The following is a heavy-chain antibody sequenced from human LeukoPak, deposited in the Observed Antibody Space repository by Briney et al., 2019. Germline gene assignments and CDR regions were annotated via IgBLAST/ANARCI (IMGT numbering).Heavy chain of an antibody. D-gene: IGHD2-2*01. J-gene: IGHJ4*02. Sequence: SQTLSLTCAISGDSFSSNSAAWNWLRQSPSRGLEWLGRTYYKSKWSNNYAVSVKSRITINPDTSKNQFSLQLNSVTPEDTAVYYCARGDQDFDYWGQGTLVTVSS. CDR3: ARGDQDFDY. CDR1: GDSFSSNSAA. V-gene: IGHV6-1*01. CDR2: TYYKSKWSN.